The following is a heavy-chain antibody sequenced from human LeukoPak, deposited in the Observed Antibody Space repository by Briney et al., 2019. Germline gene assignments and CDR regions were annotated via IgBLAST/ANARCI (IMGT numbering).Heavy chain of an antibody. V-gene: IGHV1-69*05. Sequence: SVKVSCKASGGTFSSYAIGWVRQAPGQGLEWMGGIIPTFGTANYAQKFQGRVTITTDESTSTAYMELSSLRSEDTAVYYCARDSTTGHNWFDPWGQGTLVTVSS. CDR1: GGTFSSYA. D-gene: IGHD4-11*01. CDR3: ARDSTTGHNWFDP. CDR2: IIPTFGTA. J-gene: IGHJ5*02.